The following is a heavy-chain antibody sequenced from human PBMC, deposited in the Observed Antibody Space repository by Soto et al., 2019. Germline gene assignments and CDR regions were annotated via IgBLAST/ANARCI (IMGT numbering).Heavy chain of an antibody. V-gene: IGHV3-23*04. J-gene: IGHJ4*02. CDR2: ISDSGGTS. CDR3: AKRPRALLTFDY. Sequence: EVQLVDSGGGLVQPGGSLRLSCAASGFSFSNYVMSWVRQAPGKGLEWVSSISDSGGTSYYADSVKGRFTISRDHSKNTLYLQMNSLRAEDTAIYYCAKRPRALLTFDYWGQGTLVTVSS. D-gene: IGHD1-26*01. CDR1: GFSFSNYV.